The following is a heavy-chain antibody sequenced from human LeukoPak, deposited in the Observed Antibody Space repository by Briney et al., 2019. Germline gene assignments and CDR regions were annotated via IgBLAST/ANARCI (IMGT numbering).Heavy chain of an antibody. CDR2: IIPIFGTA. V-gene: IGHV1-69*05. Sequence: VASVKVSCKASGGTFSSYANSWVRQAPGQGLEWMGGIIPIFGTANYAQKFQGRVTITTDESTSTAYMELSSLRSEDTAVYYCARGIAAAGTHYYYYYYMDVWGKGTTVTVSS. CDR1: GGTFSSYA. D-gene: IGHD6-13*01. CDR3: ARGIAAAGTHYYYYYYMDV. J-gene: IGHJ6*03.